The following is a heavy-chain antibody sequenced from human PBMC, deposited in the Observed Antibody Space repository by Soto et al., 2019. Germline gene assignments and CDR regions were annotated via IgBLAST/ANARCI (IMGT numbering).Heavy chain of an antibody. D-gene: IGHD5-18*01. J-gene: IGHJ4*02. CDR2: IKSITDGGTT. V-gene: IGHV3-15*01. CDR1: AFSFTNAW. Sequence: GGSLRLSCVASAFSFTNAWMSWVRQAPGKGLEWVGRIKSITDGGTTDYAAPVKDRFTISRDDSNNTLYLQMNSLKTEDTAVYYCSTGRSTYGLDSWGQGTLVTVSS. CDR3: STGRSTYGLDS.